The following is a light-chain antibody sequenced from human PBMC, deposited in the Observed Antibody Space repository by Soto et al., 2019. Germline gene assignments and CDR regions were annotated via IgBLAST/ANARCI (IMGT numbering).Light chain of an antibody. J-gene: IGKJ1*01. CDR1: QSIAGAY. Sequence: EIGLAQSQGTLSLFLGERATLSCRASQSIAGAYLAWYQQNPGQAPRLLISGTSSRATSIPDRFSSSGSGTHFTHNITSLEPEDCGVYYCQQYGGSPWTFGQGTKVEIK. CDR3: QQYGGSPWT. CDR2: GTS. V-gene: IGKV3-20*01.